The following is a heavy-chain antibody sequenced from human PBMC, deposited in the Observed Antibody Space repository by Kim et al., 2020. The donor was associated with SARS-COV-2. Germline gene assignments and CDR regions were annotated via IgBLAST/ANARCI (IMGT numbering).Heavy chain of an antibody. V-gene: IGHV4-39*01. J-gene: IGHJ4*02. CDR1: GGSISSSSYY. D-gene: IGHD3-10*01. Sequence: SQTLSLTCTVSGGSISSSSYYWGWIRQPPGKGLEWIGSIYYSGSTYYNPSLKSRVTISVDTSKNQFSLKLSSVTAADTAVYYCARLNMVRGVIITPFDYWGQGTLVTVSS. CDR3: ARLNMVRGVIITPFDY. CDR2: IYYSGST.